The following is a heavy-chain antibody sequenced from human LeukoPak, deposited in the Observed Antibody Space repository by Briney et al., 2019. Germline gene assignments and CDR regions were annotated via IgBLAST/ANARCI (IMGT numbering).Heavy chain of an antibody. CDR3: ALRLLVLDY. CDR1: GFTFSSYE. D-gene: IGHD5-18*01. J-gene: IGHJ4*02. CDR2: ISSSGSTI. Sequence: GGSLRLSCAASGFTFSSYEMNWVRQAPGKGLEWASYISSSGSTIYYADSVKGRFTISRDNAKNSLYLQMNSLRAEDTAVYYCALRLLVLDYWGQGTLVAVSS. V-gene: IGHV3-48*03.